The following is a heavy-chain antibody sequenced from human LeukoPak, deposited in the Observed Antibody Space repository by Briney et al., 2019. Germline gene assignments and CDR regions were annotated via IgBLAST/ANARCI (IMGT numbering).Heavy chain of an antibody. CDR3: ARGSYLQSFDY. D-gene: IGHD3-16*02. CDR1: GFTFSNYA. V-gene: IGHV3-30*04. CDR2: ISYDGTNK. J-gene: IGHJ4*02. Sequence: SGGSLRLSCAASGFTFSNYAIHWVRQAPGKGLEWVSVISYDGTNKYYADSVKGRFTISRDNSKNTLYLQMNSLRAGDTAVYYCARGSYLQSFDYWGQGTLVTVSS.